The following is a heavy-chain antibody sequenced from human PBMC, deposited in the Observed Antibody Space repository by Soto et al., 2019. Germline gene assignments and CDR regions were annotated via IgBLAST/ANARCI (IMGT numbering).Heavy chain of an antibody. Sequence: QVRLVQSGPEVQKPGASVKFSCKASGYTFANYYVHWVRQAPEQGLEWMGKINPSGGATTYAQKFQGRVTITWDASATSVYMEMRSLSDDDTAVYYCAKQTVELSLGGFDPWGQGTRVTVSS. CDR2: INPSGGAT. CDR3: AKQTVELSLGGFDP. CDR1: GYTFANYY. D-gene: IGHD3-16*01. V-gene: IGHV1-46*01. J-gene: IGHJ5*02.